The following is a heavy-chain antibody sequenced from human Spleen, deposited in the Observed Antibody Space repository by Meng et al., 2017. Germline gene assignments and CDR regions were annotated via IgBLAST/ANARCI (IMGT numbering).Heavy chain of an antibody. CDR1: QFNVSSNF. CDR2: MYAGGNT. J-gene: IGHJ4*02. V-gene: IGHV3-53*01. CDR3: ARLAMAGKNYPTDY. Sequence: EVQLVESGGGLVKPGRSLRLSCAASQFNVSSNFMNWVRRAPGKGLEWVSIMYAGGNTYYTDSVKGRFTISRDSSKNTLYLQMNSLRAEDTAVYYCARLAMAGKNYPTDYWGQGTLVTVSS. D-gene: IGHD6-19*01.